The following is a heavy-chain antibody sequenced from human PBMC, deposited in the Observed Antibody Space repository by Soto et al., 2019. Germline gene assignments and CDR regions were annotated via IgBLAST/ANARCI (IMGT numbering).Heavy chain of an antibody. CDR2: ISSSSSYI. J-gene: IGHJ1*01. Sequence: EVQLVESGGGLVKHGGSLRLSCAASGFTFSSYSMNWVRQAPGKGLEWVSSISSSSSYIYYADSVKGRFTISRDNAKNSLYLQMNSLRAEDTAVYYCARDISDSSGLGPFQHWGQGTLVTVSS. CDR3: ARDISDSSGLGPFQH. D-gene: IGHD3-22*01. CDR1: GFTFSSYS. V-gene: IGHV3-21*01.